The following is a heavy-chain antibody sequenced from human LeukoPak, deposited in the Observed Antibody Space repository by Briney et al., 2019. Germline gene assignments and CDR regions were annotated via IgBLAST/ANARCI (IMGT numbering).Heavy chain of an antibody. Sequence: SETLSLTCAVYGGSFSGYYWSWIRQPPGKGLEWIGEINHSGSTNYNPSLKSRVTISVDTSKNQFSLKLSSVTAADTAVYYCARVGVTMIVVVPNWFDPWGQGTLVTVSS. V-gene: IGHV4-34*01. CDR1: GGSFSGYY. CDR3: ARVGVTMIVVVPNWFDP. J-gene: IGHJ5*02. D-gene: IGHD3-22*01. CDR2: INHSGST.